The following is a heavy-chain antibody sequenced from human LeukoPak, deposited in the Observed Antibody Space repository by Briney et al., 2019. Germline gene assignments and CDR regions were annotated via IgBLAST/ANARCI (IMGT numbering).Heavy chain of an antibody. CDR2: ISSSSSYI. Sequence: KSGGSLRLSCAASGFTFSYYAMIWVRQAPGKGLEWVSSISSSSSYIYHADSVKGRFTISRDNAKNSLYLQMNSLRAEDTAVYYCARDKDYGDYWGQGTLVTVSS. J-gene: IGHJ4*02. CDR3: ARDKDYGDY. CDR1: GFTFSYYA. V-gene: IGHV3-21*01.